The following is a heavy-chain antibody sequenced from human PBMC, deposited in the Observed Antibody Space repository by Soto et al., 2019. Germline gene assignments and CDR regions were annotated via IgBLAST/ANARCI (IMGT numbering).Heavy chain of an antibody. Sequence: GASVKVSCKASGYTFTSYGISWVRQAPGQGLEWMGWISAYNGNTNYAQKLQGRVTMTTDTSTSTAYMELRSLRSDDTAVYYCARDGMAGRGTYNWFDPWGQGTLVTVSS. CDR2: ISAYNGNT. D-gene: IGHD6-19*01. V-gene: IGHV1-18*01. J-gene: IGHJ5*02. CDR1: GYTFTSYG. CDR3: ARDGMAGRGTYNWFDP.